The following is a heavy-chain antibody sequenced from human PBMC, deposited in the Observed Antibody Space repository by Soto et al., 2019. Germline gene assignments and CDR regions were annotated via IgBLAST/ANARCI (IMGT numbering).Heavy chain of an antibody. CDR3: ASTAYCGGDCYYALDY. Sequence: QVQLVESGGGVVQPGRSPRLSCAASGFTFSSYAMHWVRQAPGKGLEWVAVISYDGSNKYYADSVKGRFTISRDNSKNTLYLQMNSLRAEDTAVYYCASTAYCGGDCYYALDYWGQGTLVTVSS. CDR2: ISYDGSNK. CDR1: GFTFSSYA. V-gene: IGHV3-30-3*01. D-gene: IGHD2-21*02. J-gene: IGHJ4*02.